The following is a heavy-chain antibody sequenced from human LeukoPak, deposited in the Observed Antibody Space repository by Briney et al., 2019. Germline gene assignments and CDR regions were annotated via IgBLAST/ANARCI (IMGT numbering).Heavy chain of an antibody. CDR1: GFTFSSYS. D-gene: IGHD4-23*01. CDR3: ASGTTVVTPVDY. Sequence: GGSLRLSCAASGFTFSSYSMNWVRQAPGKGLEWVSSISSSSSYIYYADSVKGRFTISRDNAKNSLYLQMNSLRAEDTAVYYCASGTTVVTPVDYWGQGTLVTVSS. CDR2: ISSSSSYI. V-gene: IGHV3-21*04. J-gene: IGHJ4*02.